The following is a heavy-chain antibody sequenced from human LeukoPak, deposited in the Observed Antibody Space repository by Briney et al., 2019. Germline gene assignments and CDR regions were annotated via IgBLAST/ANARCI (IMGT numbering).Heavy chain of an antibody. CDR2: IYYSGST. CDR3: ARAVYDYICGSYRFDY. V-gene: IGHV4-31*03. J-gene: IGHJ4*02. D-gene: IGHD3-16*02. CDR1: GGSISSGGYY. Sequence: SETLSLTCTVSGGSISSGGYYWSWIRQHPGKGLEWIGFIYYSGSTYYNPSLKSRVTFSVDTSKNQFSLKLSSVNAADTAVYYCARAVYDYICGSYRFDYWGQGTLVTVSS.